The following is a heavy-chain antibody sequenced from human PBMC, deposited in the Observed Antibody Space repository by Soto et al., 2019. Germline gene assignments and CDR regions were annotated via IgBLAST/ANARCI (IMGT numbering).Heavy chain of an antibody. V-gene: IGHV3-72*01. Sequence: PGGSLRLSCAASGFTFSDHYMDWVRQAPGKGLEWVGRTRNKARSYTTEYAASVNGRFTISRGDSKNSLYLQMNSLKADDTAVYYCVRVRGGGTYHFDYWGQGTLVTVSS. CDR1: GFTFSDHY. D-gene: IGHD3-10*01. CDR3: VRVRGGGTYHFDY. CDR2: TRNKARSYTT. J-gene: IGHJ4*02.